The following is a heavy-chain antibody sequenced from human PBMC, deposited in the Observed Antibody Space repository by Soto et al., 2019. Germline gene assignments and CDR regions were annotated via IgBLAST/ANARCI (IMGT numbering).Heavy chain of an antibody. Sequence: GASVKVSCKASGCIFTGYHIHWVRQAPGRGLERMGWINPNSGDTEYAQNFQGRVTMTRDTSFNLVYMEMSGLTSDDTAVYYCARDARGTRGFDEMDIWGQGTTVTVSS. D-gene: IGHD3-9*01. CDR2: INPNSGDT. CDR1: GCIFTGYH. CDR3: ARDARGTRGFDEMDI. J-gene: IGHJ6*02. V-gene: IGHV1-2*02.